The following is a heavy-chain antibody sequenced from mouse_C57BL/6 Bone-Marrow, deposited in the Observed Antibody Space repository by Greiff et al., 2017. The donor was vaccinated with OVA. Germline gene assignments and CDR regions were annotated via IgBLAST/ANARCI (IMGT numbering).Heavy chain of an antibody. Sequence: QVQLKQPGAELVRPGSSVKLSCKASGYTFTSYWMHWVKQRPIQGLEWIGNIDPSDSETHYNQKFKDKATLTVDKSSSTAYMQLSSLTSEDSAVYYCARKAKTGTLDYWGQGTTLTVSS. V-gene: IGHV1-52*01. CDR3: ARKAKTGTLDY. CDR1: GYTFTSYW. D-gene: IGHD4-1*01. CDR2: IDPSDSET. J-gene: IGHJ2*01.